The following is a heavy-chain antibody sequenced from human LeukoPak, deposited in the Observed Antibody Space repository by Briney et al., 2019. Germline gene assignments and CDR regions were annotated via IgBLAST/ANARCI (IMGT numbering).Heavy chain of an antibody. CDR3: ARLLGESTIYDL. J-gene: IGHJ5*02. Sequence: SGGSLRLSCAASGFTFNRHWMSWVRQAPGKGLDWVATINQDGSVKHYVDSVKGRFIISRDNAKNSLSLQMNSLRAEDTAMYYCARLLGESTIYDLWGQGTPVTVSS. CDR1: GFTFNRHW. CDR2: INQDGSVK. V-gene: IGHV3-7*01. D-gene: IGHD3-16*01.